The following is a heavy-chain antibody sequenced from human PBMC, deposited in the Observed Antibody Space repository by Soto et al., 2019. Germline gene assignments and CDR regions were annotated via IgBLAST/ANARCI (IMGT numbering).Heavy chain of an antibody. Sequence: PHTCTVADGSSSSGGYCRSWKRKHPGKGLEWIGYIYYSGSTYYNPSLKSRVTISVDTSKNQFSPKLSSVTAADTAVYYCARTNSSYDFWFVPWGQRTLVTVSS. CDR3: ARTNSSYDFWFVP. D-gene: IGHD5-12*01. J-gene: IGHJ5*02. CDR2: IYYSGST. V-gene: IGHV4-31*03. CDR1: DGSSSSGGYC.